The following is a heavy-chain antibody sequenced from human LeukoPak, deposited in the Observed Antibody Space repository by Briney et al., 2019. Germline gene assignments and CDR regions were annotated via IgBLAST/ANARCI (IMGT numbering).Heavy chain of an antibody. CDR1: GFTFSSYG. CDR2: IIYDGSKK. D-gene: IGHD6-19*01. Sequence: GRSLRLSCAVSGFTFSSYGMHWVRQAPGKGLEWVAVIIYDGSKKNYADSVKGRFTISRDNAKNTLYLQMNSLRAEDTAVYYCARGGRQWPNPYYYYYGMDVWGQGTTVTVSS. V-gene: IGHV3-30*03. CDR3: ARGGRQWPNPYYYYYGMDV. J-gene: IGHJ6*02.